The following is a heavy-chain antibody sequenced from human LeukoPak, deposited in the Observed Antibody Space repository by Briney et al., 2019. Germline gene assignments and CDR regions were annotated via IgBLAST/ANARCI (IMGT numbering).Heavy chain of an antibody. CDR1: GGSISSGSYY. V-gene: IGHV4-61*02. CDR2: IYTSGST. Sequence: SQTLSLTCTVSGGSISSGSYYWSWIRQPAGKGLEWIGRIYTSGSTNYNPSLKSRVTISVDTSKNQFSLKLSSVTAADTAVYYCARVVEDYYDSSGYYYYFDYWGQGTPVTVSS. D-gene: IGHD3-22*01. J-gene: IGHJ4*02. CDR3: ARVVEDYYDSSGYYYYFDY.